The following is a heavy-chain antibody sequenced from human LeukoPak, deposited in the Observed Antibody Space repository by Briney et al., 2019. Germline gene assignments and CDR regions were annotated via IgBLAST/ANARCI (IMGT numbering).Heavy chain of an antibody. J-gene: IGHJ3*02. V-gene: IGHV4-4*07. CDR1: GGSISSYY. D-gene: IGHD3-16*01. CDR3: ARVSYFRGGYAFDI. Sequence: SSETLSLTCTVSGGSISSYYWSWIRQPAGKGLEWIGRIYTSGSTNYNPSLKSRVTMSVDTSKNQFSLKLSSVTAADTAVYYCARVSYFRGGYAFDIWGQGTMVTVSS. CDR2: IYTSGST.